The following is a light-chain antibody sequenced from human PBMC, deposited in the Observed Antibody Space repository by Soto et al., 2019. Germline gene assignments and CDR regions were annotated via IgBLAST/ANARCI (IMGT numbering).Light chain of an antibody. Sequence: EIVMTQSPASLSVSPGERTTLSCRASQSVGNNLAWYQQKPGQAPRLLIYGAYTRATGIPARFSGSGSGTDFTLTISSLQSEDFAVYYCQHSNYWPPKTFGQATNADIK. J-gene: IGKJ1*01. CDR1: QSVGNN. V-gene: IGKV3-15*01. CDR2: GAY. CDR3: QHSNYWPPKT.